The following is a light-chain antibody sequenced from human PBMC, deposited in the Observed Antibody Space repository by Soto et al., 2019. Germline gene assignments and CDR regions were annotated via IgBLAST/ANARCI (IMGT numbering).Light chain of an antibody. J-gene: IGLJ1*01. Sequence: QSVLTQPPSASATPGQRVTIACSGSSFNIGNNYVYWYLQLPGTAPKLLIDRDNQRPSGVPDRFSGSKSGTSAALAISGLRSEDEADYYCAEWDDSLSASYVVGTGTKV. CDR2: RDN. CDR3: AEWDDSLSASYV. CDR1: SFNIGNNY. V-gene: IGLV1-47*01.